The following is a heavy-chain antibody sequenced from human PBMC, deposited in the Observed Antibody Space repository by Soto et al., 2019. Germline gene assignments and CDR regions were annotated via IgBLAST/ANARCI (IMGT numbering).Heavy chain of an antibody. D-gene: IGHD3-9*01. CDR3: ERKAYYDMLTGFDS. J-gene: IGHJ4*02. CDR2: INHSGST. Sequence: ETLSLTCAVYGGSFSGYYWSWIRQPPGKGLEWIGEINHSGSTNYNPSLKSRVTISVDTSKNQFSLKLRSVTAADTAVYYCERKAYYDMLTGFDSWGQGTLVTVSS. CDR1: GGSFSGYY. V-gene: IGHV4-34*01.